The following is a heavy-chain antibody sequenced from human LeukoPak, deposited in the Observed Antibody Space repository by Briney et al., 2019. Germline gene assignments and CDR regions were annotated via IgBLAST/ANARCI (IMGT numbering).Heavy chain of an antibody. CDR3: ARRLPPAYSFDY. CDR2: IYYSGST. Sequence: SETLSLTCTVSGGSISSYYWSWIRQPPGKGLEWIGYIYYSGSTNYNPSLKSRVTISVDTSKNQFSLKLSSVTAADTAVYYCARRLPPAYSFDYWGQGTLVTVSS. V-gene: IGHV4-59*08. CDR1: GGSISSYY. J-gene: IGHJ4*02.